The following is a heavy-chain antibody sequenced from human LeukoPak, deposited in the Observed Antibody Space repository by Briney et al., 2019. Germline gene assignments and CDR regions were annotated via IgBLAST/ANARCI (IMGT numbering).Heavy chain of an antibody. CDR2: IWYDGSNK. V-gene: IGHV3-33*06. J-gene: IGHJ4*02. D-gene: IGHD3-22*01. CDR3: AKVGYYDSSGYVRRPFDY. Sequence: GGSLRLSCAASGFTFSSYGMHWVRQAPGKGLEWVAVIWYDGSNKYYADSVKGRFTISRDNSKNTLYLQMNSLRAEDTAVYYCAKVGYYDSSGYVRRPFDYWGQGTLVTVSS. CDR1: GFTFSSYG.